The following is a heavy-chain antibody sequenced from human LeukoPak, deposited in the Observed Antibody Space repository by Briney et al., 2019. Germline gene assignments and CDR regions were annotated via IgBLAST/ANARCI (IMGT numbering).Heavy chain of an antibody. V-gene: IGHV1-69*13. D-gene: IGHD1-1*01. CDR2: IIPIFGTA. CDR3: ARRTNLAADWYFDL. J-gene: IGHJ2*01. CDR1: GGTFSSYA. Sequence: SVKVSCKASGGTFSSYAISWVRQAPGQGLEWMGGIIPIFGTANHAQKFQGRVTITADESTSTAYMELSSLRSEDTAVYYCARRTNLAADWYFDLWGRGTLVTVSS.